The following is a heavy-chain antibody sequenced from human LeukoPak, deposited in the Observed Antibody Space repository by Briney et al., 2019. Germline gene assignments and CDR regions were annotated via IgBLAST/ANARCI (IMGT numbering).Heavy chain of an antibody. CDR2: IVVGSGNT. Sequence: GTSVKVSCKASGFIFSRSAVQWVRQARGQRLEWIGWIVVGSGNTNYAQKFQERVTMTRDMSTGTAYMELSSLRSEDTAVYYCAAGNYYESSGYYPYAFDIWGQGTMVTVSS. CDR1: GFIFSRSA. D-gene: IGHD3-22*01. CDR3: AAGNYYESSGYYPYAFDI. V-gene: IGHV1-58*01. J-gene: IGHJ3*02.